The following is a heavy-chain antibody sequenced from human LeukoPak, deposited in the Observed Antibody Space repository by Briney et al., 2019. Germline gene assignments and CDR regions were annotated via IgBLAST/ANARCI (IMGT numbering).Heavy chain of an antibody. D-gene: IGHD1-1*01. CDR2: IYPGDSDT. CDR1: GYSFTSYW. CDR3: ARHAPNDLWFDP. Sequence: RESLKISCKGSGYSFTSYWIGWVRQMPGKGLEWMGIIYPGDSDTRYSPSLQGQVTISADKSISTAYLQSSSLKASDTAMYYCARHAPNDLWFDPCGQGTLVTVSS. J-gene: IGHJ5*02. V-gene: IGHV5-51*01.